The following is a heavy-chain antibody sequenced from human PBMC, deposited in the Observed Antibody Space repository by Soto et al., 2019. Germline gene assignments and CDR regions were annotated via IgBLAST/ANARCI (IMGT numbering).Heavy chain of an antibody. J-gene: IGHJ4*02. Sequence: SVKVSCKASGGTFSSYAISWVRQAPGQGLEWMGGIIPIFGTANYAQKFQGRVTITADESTSTAYMELSSLRSGDTAVYYCAREASYGGNLDYWGQGTLVTVSS. CDR1: GGTFSSYA. D-gene: IGHD4-17*01. CDR3: AREASYGGNLDY. V-gene: IGHV1-69*13. CDR2: IIPIFGTA.